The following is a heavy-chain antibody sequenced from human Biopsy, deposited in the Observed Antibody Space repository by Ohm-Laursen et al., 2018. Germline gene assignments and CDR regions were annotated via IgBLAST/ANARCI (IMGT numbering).Heavy chain of an antibody. CDR1: GDSISSSNFY. CDR3: ARDRGYYSDRTVPGYFDL. V-gene: IGHV4-61*03. CDR2: VYYTGST. J-gene: IGHJ2*01. D-gene: IGHD3-22*01. Sequence: GTLSLTCTVSGDSISSSNFYWAWIRQPPGKGLQWIGYVYYTGSTDYNPSLQSRVTISVDTSKNHFSLRLRSVTPADTAIYYCARDRGYYSDRTVPGYFDLWGRGTLVTVSS.